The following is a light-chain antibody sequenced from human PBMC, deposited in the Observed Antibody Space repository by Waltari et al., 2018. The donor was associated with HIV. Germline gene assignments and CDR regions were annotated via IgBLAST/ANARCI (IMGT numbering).Light chain of an antibody. CDR3: SSYAGTYVV. CDR1: SSDVGGYNY. J-gene: IGLJ2*01. Sequence: QSALTQPRSVSGSPGQSVAISCTGTSSDVGGYNYVSWYQQYPGKTPKVIIYDVTKRPSGVPARFSGSKSGNTASLTISGLQADDEADYYCSSYAGTYVVFGGGTKLTVL. CDR2: DVT. V-gene: IGLV2-11*01.